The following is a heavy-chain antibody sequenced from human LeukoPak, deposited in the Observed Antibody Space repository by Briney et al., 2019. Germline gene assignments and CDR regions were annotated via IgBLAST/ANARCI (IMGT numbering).Heavy chain of an antibody. J-gene: IGHJ6*03. V-gene: IGHV1-69*01. CDR2: IIPIFGTA. CDR1: GGTFSSYA. Sequence: VASVKVSCKASGGTFSSYAISWVRQAPGQGLEWMGGIIPIFGTANYAQKFQGRVTITADESTSTAYMELSSLRSEDTAVYYCARGRRYSGSYYEGDYYYYMDVWGKGTTVTVSS. CDR3: ARGRRYSGSYYEGDYYYYMDV. D-gene: IGHD1-26*01.